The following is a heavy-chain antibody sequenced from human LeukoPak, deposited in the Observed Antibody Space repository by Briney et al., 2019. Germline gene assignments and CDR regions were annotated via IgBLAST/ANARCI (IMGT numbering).Heavy chain of an antibody. Sequence: SETLSLTCAVYGGSFSGYYWSWIRQPPGKGLEWIGEINHSGSTNYNPPLKSRVTISVDTSKNQFSLKLSSVTAADTAVYYCARGIVGATTFDYWGQGTLVTVSS. CDR3: ARGIVGATTFDY. CDR2: INHSGST. V-gene: IGHV4-34*01. D-gene: IGHD1-26*01. J-gene: IGHJ4*02. CDR1: GGSFSGYY.